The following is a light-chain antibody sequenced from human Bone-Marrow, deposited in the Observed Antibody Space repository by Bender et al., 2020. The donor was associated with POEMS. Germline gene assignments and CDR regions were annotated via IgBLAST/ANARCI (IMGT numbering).Light chain of an antibody. CDR1: KLANQY. CDR2: QDK. Sequence: SYELTQPPSVSVSPGQTASITCSGDKLANQYACWHQQKPGQSPVLIIYQDKRRRSGIPERFSGSNSGNIATLTISGTQTVDEADYYCQAWDSGPVVFGGGTKLTVL. CDR3: QAWDSGPVV. J-gene: IGLJ2*01. V-gene: IGLV3-1*01.